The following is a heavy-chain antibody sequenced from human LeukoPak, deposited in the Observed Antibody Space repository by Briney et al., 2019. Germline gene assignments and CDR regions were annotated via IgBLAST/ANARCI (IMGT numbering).Heavy chain of an antibody. V-gene: IGHV3-66*01. Sequence: GGSLRLSCAASGFTVSSKFMNWVRQAPGKGLEWVSIVYTGGSKYYADSVKGRFTISRDNSKNTLYLQMNSLRAEATAVYYCAREAGYSSGYGYFDSWGQGTLVTVSS. CDR3: AREAGYSSGYGYFDS. CDR2: VYTGGSK. J-gene: IGHJ4*02. D-gene: IGHD5-18*01. CDR1: GFTVSSKF.